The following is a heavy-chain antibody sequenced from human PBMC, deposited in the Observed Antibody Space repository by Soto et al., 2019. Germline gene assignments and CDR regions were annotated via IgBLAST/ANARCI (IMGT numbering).Heavy chain of an antibody. CDR3: AREGSYSAYNFAHGIQLWSFDF. CDR2: IFSSGST. J-gene: IGHJ4*02. D-gene: IGHD5-12*01. CDR1: GGSINTFY. V-gene: IGHV4-4*07. Sequence: SETLSLTCTVSGGSINTFYWSWVRQPAGKGLEWIGRIFSSGSTSSNPSLESRVAMSVDTSKNHFSLNLSSVTAADMAVYYCAREGSYSAYNFAHGIQLWSFDFWGQGALVTV.